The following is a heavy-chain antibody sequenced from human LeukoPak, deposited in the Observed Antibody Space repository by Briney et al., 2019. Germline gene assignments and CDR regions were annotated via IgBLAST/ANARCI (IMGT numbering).Heavy chain of an antibody. Sequence: GGSLRLSCVGSGFSFNSYDMGWVRQTPGKGLEWVSAISTSGGYTEDANSVKGRFTISRDNSQNTLFLQMNSLRAEDTAVYYCAKKPATIKFPFDNWGQGTLVTVSP. CDR1: GFSFNSYD. J-gene: IGHJ4*02. D-gene: IGHD5-24*01. CDR3: AKKPATIKFPFDN. V-gene: IGHV3-23*01. CDR2: ISTSGGYT.